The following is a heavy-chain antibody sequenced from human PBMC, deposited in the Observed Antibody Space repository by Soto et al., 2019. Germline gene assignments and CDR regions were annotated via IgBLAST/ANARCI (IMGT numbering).Heavy chain of an antibody. V-gene: IGHV1-69*08. Sequence: QVQLVQSGAEVKKPGSSLRVSCETSGGTSTIYTITWVRQARGQGLQWMGRIVPMLRITNYTPDFQGRLTMTADTSTDTAHMELSSLTSEDTAVYYCATEKYGAGRVGVFDWGQGTLVSVSS. CDR2: IVPMLRIT. J-gene: IGHJ4*02. CDR1: GGTSTIYT. D-gene: IGHD1-26*01. CDR3: ATEKYGAGRVGVFD.